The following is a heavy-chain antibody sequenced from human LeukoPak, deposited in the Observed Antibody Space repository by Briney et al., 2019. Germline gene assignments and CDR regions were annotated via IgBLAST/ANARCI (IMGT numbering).Heavy chain of an antibody. D-gene: IGHD1-14*01. J-gene: IGHJ4*02. V-gene: IGHV4-38-2*01. CDR1: GYSISSGYY. CDR2: IYHGGST. Sequence: SETLSLTCAVSGYSISSGYYWGWIRQPPGRGLEWIGTIYHGGSTYYNPSLTSRVTISVDTSRNQPSLKLTSVTAADTAVYYCARYSRNGVGEIGFWGQGTLVTVSS. CDR3: ARYSRNGVGEIGF.